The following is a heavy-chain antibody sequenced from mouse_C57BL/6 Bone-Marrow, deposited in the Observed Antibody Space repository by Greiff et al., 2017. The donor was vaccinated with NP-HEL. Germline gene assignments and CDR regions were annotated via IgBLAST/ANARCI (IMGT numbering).Heavy chain of an antibody. D-gene: IGHD1-1*02. J-gene: IGHJ2*01. CDR3: APLWALDY. Sequence: QVQLKESGPELVKPGASVKISCKASGYAFSSSWMNWVKQRPGKGLEWIGRIYPGDGDTNYNGKFKGKATLTADKSSSTAYMQLSSLTSEDSAVYLCAPLWALDYWGQGTTLTVSS. CDR2: IYPGDGDT. V-gene: IGHV1-82*01. CDR1: GYAFSSSW.